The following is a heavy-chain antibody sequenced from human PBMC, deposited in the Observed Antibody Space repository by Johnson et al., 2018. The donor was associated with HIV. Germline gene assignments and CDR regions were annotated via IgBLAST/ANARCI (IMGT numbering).Heavy chain of an antibody. CDR3: ARHKSTYYYDSSALDI. J-gene: IGHJ3*02. D-gene: IGHD3-22*01. CDR2: FYSGGSS. CDR1: GFTFSTKY. V-gene: IGHV3-66*04. Sequence: VQLVESGGGLVQPGGSLRLSCAASGFTFSTKYMSWVRQAPGKGLEWVSVFYSGGSSYYADSVKGRFTISGENSKNTLYLQMNSLRAEDEAVYYCARHKSTYYYDSSALDIWGQGTMVTVSS.